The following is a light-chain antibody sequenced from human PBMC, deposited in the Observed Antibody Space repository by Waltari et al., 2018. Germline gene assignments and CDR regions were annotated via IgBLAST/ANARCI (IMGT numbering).Light chain of an antibody. CDR3: CSYAASYVV. J-gene: IGLJ2*01. CDR1: TSDAGGFTY. V-gene: IGLV2-11*01. Sequence: QSALTQPRSVSGSPGPSVTISCTGATSDAGGFTYVSWYQQHPGKAPKLMIYDVSKRPSGVPDRFSGSKSGYTASLTISGLQAEDEADYYCCSYAASYVVFGGGTKLTVL. CDR2: DVS.